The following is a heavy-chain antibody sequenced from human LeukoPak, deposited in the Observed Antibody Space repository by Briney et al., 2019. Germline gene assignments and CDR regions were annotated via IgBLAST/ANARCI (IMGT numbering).Heavy chain of an antibody. CDR3: ARGLLWFGELIYYYYGMDV. CDR1: GDSINSGGYY. V-gene: IGHV4-34*01. D-gene: IGHD3-10*01. CDR2: INHSGST. J-gene: IGHJ6*02. Sequence: PSETLSLTCTVSGDSINSGGYYWSWIRQHPGKGLEWIGEINHSGSTNYNPSLKSRVTISVDTSKNQFSLKLSSVTAADTAVYYCARGLLWFGELIYYYYGMDVWGQGTTVTVSS.